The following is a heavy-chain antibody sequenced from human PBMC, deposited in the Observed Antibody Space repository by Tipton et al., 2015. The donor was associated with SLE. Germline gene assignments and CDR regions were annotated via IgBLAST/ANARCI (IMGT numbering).Heavy chain of an antibody. J-gene: IGHJ4*02. V-gene: IGHV4-34*01. CDR1: GGSFSNYY. Sequence: TLSLTCTVYGGSFSNYYWSWIRQPPGKGLEWIGEIDHRGSTNYNPSLKSRVTISVDTSKNQFSLKLSSVTAADTAVYYCARVANYYGSGSYTDWGQGTLVTVSS. D-gene: IGHD3-10*01. CDR2: IDHRGST. CDR3: ARVANYYGSGSYTD.